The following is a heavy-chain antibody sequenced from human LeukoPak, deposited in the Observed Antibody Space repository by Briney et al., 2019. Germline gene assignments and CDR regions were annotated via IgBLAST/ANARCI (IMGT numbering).Heavy chain of an antibody. J-gene: IGHJ3*02. Sequence: GESLKISCKGSGYSFTSYWIGWVRQMPGKGLEWMGIIYPGDSDTRYSPSFQGQVTMSADKSISTAYLQWSNLKASDTAMYYCARDRLSSIWTFENRPDAFDIWGQGTMVTVSS. V-gene: IGHV5-51*01. CDR1: GYSFTSYW. CDR3: ARDRLSSIWTFENRPDAFDI. D-gene: IGHD6-13*01. CDR2: IYPGDSDT.